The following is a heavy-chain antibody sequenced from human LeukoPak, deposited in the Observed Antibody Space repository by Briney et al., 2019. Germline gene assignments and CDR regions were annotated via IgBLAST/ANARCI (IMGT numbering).Heavy chain of an antibody. D-gene: IGHD1-26*01. V-gene: IGHV4-4*07. CDR2: IYTSGST. Sequence: SETLSLTCTVSGGSISSYYWSWIRQPAGKGLEWIGRIYTSGSTNYNPSLKSRVTMSVDTSKNQFSLKLSSVTAADTAVYYCARDGSGRLYDAFDIWGQGTMVTVSS. J-gene: IGHJ3*02. CDR1: GGSISSYY. CDR3: ARDGSGRLYDAFDI.